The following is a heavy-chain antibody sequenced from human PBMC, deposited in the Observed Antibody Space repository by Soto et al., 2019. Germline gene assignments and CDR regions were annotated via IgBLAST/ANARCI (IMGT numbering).Heavy chain of an antibody. CDR2: ISGSGGST. J-gene: IGHJ4*02. Sequence: PGGSLRLSCAASGVTFSSYAMSWVRQAPGKGLEWVSAISGSGGSTYYADSVKGRFTISRDNSKNTLYLQMNSLRAEDTAVYYCARTPDFWGCYYRPLAVAGTAYYWGQGTLVTVSS. V-gene: IGHV3-23*01. CDR3: ARTPDFWGCYYRPLAVAGTAYY. CDR1: GVTFSSYA. D-gene: IGHD6-19*01.